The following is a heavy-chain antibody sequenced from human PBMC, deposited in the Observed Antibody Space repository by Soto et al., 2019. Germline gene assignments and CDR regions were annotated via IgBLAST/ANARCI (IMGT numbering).Heavy chain of an antibody. CDR1: GGSFSGYY. CDR2: INHSGST. J-gene: IGHJ1*01. CDR3: ARVLKGFWSGYYPEYFQH. V-gene: IGHV4-34*01. D-gene: IGHD3-3*01. Sequence: SETLSLTCAVYGGSFSGYYWSWIRQPPGKGLEWIGEINHSGSTNYNPSLKSRVTISVDTSKNQFSLKLSSVTAADTAVYYCARVLKGFWSGYYPEYFQHWGQGTLVTVSS.